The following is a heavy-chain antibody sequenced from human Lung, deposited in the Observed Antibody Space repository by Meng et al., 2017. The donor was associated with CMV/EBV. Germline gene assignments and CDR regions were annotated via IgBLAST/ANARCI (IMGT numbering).Heavy chain of an antibody. D-gene: IGHD3-3*01. CDR1: GFSLSTDGVG. V-gene: IGHV2-5*01. CDR2: IYWNDDK. Sequence: TFPGFSLSTDGVGVGWIRQPPGKALEWSALIYWNDDKRYRPSLRNRLTVTKDTSKNQVVLTMTNMDPVDTATYYCAHRIFWSGYYDYWGQGILVTVSS. J-gene: IGHJ4*02. CDR3: AHRIFWSGYYDY.